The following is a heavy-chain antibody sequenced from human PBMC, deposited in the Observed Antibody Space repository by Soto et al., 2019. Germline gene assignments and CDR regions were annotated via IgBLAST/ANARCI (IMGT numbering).Heavy chain of an antibody. CDR3: ARETVTKCFQH. CDR2: MNPNSGNT. V-gene: IGHV1-8*01. CDR1: GYTFTSYD. D-gene: IGHD4-17*01. Sequence: QVQLVQSGAEVKKPGTSVKVSCKASGYTFTSYDINWVRQATGQGIEWMGWMNPNSGNTVYAQKFQGRVTLTRNTSIITAYMELSSRRSEVTALDYCARETVTKCFQHWGQGTLVTVSS. J-gene: IGHJ1*01.